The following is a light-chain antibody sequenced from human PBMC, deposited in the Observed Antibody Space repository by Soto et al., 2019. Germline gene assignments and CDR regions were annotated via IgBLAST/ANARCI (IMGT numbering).Light chain of an antibody. CDR2: DVL. CDR3: CSYAGSDTHV. CDR1: SSDVGGYSY. V-gene: IGLV2-11*01. J-gene: IGLJ1*01. Sequence: QSVLTQPRSVSGSPGQSVTISCTGTSSDVGGYSYVSWFQQHPGKAPKLIMYDVLKRPSGVPDRFSGSKSGNTASLTISGLQAEDEADYYCCSYAGSDTHVFGTGTKLTVL.